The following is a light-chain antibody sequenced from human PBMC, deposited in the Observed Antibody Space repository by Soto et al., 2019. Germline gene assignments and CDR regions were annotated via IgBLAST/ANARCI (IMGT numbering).Light chain of an antibody. CDR3: HHYGNSPIT. CDR2: GAS. Sequence: EIVFTQSPGTLSLSPGEGVTLSCRASQSISSGFLAWYQQKSGQAPRLLLYGASSRAAGVPDRFSGSGSGTDFTLPINSLAPEDFAIYFCHHYGNSPITFGQGTRLEIK. CDR1: QSISSGF. J-gene: IGKJ5*01. V-gene: IGKV3-20*01.